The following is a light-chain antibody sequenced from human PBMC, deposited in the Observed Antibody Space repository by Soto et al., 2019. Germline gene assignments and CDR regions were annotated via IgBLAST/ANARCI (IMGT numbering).Light chain of an antibody. J-gene: IGLJ2*01. Sequence: QSVLTQPPSVSAAPGQKVTISCSGSSSYIGSNFVSWYQQLPGTSPQLLLYDNDQRPSGIPDRFSASKSGTSATLRITGLQTGDEADYYCAAWDSSLGAGLFGGGTKVTVL. CDR3: AAWDSSLGAGL. CDR2: DND. V-gene: IGLV1-51*01. CDR1: SSYIGSNF.